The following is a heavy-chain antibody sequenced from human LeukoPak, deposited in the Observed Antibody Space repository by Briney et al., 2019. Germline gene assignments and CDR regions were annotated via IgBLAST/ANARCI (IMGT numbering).Heavy chain of an antibody. Sequence: SETLSLTCAVYGGSFSGYYWGWIRQPPGRGLEWIGSIYYSGSTYYNPSLKSRVTISEGTSKNQFSLKLNSVTAADTAVYYCARHRIAARGSFDYWGQGTLVTVSS. CDR2: IYYSGST. CDR1: GGSFSGYY. D-gene: IGHD6-6*01. V-gene: IGHV4-39*01. J-gene: IGHJ4*02. CDR3: ARHRIAARGSFDY.